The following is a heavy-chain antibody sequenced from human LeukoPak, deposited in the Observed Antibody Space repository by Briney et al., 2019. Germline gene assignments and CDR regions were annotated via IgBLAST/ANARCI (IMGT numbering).Heavy chain of an antibody. CDR3: GQDPSDIVLMVYAMGNYYF. D-gene: IGHD2-8*01. CDR1: GFTFSSYG. Sequence: QPWGSLRLSCAASGFTFSSYGMHWVRQAPGKGLEWEAFIRYDGSNRYYEDSVKGRFTISRDNSKNTLYLQMNSLRAADTAVYYCGQDPSDIVLMVYAMGNYYF. J-gene: IGHJ4*01. V-gene: IGHV3-30*02. CDR2: IRYDGSNR.